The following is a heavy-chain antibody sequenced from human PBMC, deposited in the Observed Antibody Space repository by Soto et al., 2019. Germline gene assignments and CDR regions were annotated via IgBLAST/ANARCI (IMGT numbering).Heavy chain of an antibody. D-gene: IGHD2-15*01. J-gene: IGHJ4*02. CDR2: IYYSGST. Sequence: PSETLSLTCTVSGGSISSGDYCWSWIRQPPGKGLEWIGYIYYSGSTYYNPSLKSRVAISVDTSKNQFPLKLSSVTAADTAVYYCARVKSRCHDYWGQGTLVTVSS. CDR3: ARVKSRCHDY. V-gene: IGHV4-30-4*01. CDR1: GGSISSGDYC.